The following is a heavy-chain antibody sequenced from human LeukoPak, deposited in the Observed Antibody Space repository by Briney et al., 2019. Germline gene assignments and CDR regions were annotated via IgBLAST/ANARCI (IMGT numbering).Heavy chain of an antibody. Sequence: SQTLSLTCTVSGGSISSGGYYWSWIRQHPGKGLEWIGYIYYSGSTYYNPSLKSRVTISVDTSKNQFSLKLSSVTAADTAVYYCARDQVIAAAGTRDWYFGLWGRGTLVTVSS. CDR3: ARDQVIAAAGTRDWYFGL. CDR1: GGSISSGGYY. J-gene: IGHJ2*01. CDR2: IYYSGST. D-gene: IGHD6-13*01. V-gene: IGHV4-31*03.